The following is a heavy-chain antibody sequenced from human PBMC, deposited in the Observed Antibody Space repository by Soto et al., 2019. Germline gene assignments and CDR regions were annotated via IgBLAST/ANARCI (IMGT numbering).Heavy chain of an antibody. CDR3: AGSEYSSPTDY. V-gene: IGHV3-7*01. CDR2: IKQDGSEK. CDR1: GFTFSSYW. Sequence: SLRLSCAASGFTFSSYWMSWVRQAPGKGLEWVANIKQDGSEKYYVDSVKGRFTISRDNAKNSLYLQMNSLRAEDTAVYCCAGSEYSSPTDYWGQGTLVTVSS. D-gene: IGHD6-6*01. J-gene: IGHJ4*02.